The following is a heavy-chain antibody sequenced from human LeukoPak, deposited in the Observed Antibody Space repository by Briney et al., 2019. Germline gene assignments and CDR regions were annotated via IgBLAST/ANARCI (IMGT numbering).Heavy chain of an antibody. CDR1: GASIRNSAYH. CDR3: ARLYPLRYCSSTSCSGLFDY. Sequence: SETLSLTCTVSGASIRNSAYHWGWIRQPPGKGLEWIGSINYSGGTHYNPSLQSRVTISADKSKNQFSLKLSSVTAADTAVYYCARLYPLRYCSSTSCSGLFDYWGQGTLVTVSS. V-gene: IGHV4-39*01. CDR2: INYSGGT. J-gene: IGHJ4*02. D-gene: IGHD2-2*01.